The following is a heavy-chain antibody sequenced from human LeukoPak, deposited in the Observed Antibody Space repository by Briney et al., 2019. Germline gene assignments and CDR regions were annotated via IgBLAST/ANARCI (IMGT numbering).Heavy chain of an antibody. V-gene: IGHV3-23*01. CDR3: ARDAYDFWSGCAFDI. J-gene: IGHJ3*02. CDR2: ISGSGGST. CDR1: GFTFSTYA. D-gene: IGHD3-3*01. Sequence: GGSLRLSCAASGFTFSTYAMSWVRQAPGKGLEWVSIISGSGGSTYYADSVKGRFTISRDNSKNTLFLQMNSLRAEDTAVYYCARDAYDFWSGCAFDIWGQGTMVTVSS.